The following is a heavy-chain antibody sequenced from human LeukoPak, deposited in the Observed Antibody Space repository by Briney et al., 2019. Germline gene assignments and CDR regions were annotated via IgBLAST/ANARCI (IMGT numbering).Heavy chain of an antibody. J-gene: IGHJ4*02. D-gene: IGHD2-21*01. Sequence: GGSLRLSCAASGFSFTSYAMSWVRQAPGKGLEWVSTTGIYSAHPLCAEAVKGRFTHYTDNPKNTLVLQMNNLRADVTAIYYCAMGDVIGKQARDYYFDNWGRGTLVTVSS. V-gene: IGHV3-21*04. CDR1: GFSFTSYA. CDR3: AMGDVIGKQARDYYFDN. CDR2: TGIYSAHP.